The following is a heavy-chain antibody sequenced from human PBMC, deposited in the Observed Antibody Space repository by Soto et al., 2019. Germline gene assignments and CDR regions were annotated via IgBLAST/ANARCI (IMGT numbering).Heavy chain of an antibody. D-gene: IGHD2-2*01. J-gene: IGHJ4*02. CDR2: ISYDGSNK. CDR1: GFTFSSYG. CDR3: VIGYALDY. Sequence: PGGSLRLSCAASGFTFSSYGMHWVRQAPGKGLEWVAVISYDGSNKYYADSVKGRFTISRDNSKNTLYLQMNSLRAEDTAVYYCVIGYALDYWGQGTLVTVSS. V-gene: IGHV3-30*03.